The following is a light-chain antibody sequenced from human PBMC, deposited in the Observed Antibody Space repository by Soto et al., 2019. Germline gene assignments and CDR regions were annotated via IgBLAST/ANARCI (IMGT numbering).Light chain of an antibody. CDR3: QQYNKRPLT. Sequence: EIVLTQSPGTLSLSPGERATLSCRASQSVSIDLAWYQQTPGQAPRLLIYGASTRATGIPVSFSGSASGTEFTLTISSLQSEDFTVYYCQQYNKRPLTFGQGTKVDIK. CDR1: QSVSID. CDR2: GAS. J-gene: IGKJ1*01. V-gene: IGKV3-15*01.